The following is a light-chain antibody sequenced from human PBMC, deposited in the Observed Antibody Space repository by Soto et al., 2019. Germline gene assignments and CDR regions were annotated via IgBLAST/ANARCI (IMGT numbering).Light chain of an antibody. J-gene: IGKJ4*01. CDR3: QQSYSTPFA. V-gene: IGKV3-20*01. CDR1: QSVSSSY. Sequence: EIVLTQSPGTLSLSPGERATLSCRASQSVSSSYLAWYQQKPGQALRLLIYGASSRATGIPDRFSGSGSGTDFTLTISSLQPEDFATYYCQQSYSTPFAFGGGTKVDIK. CDR2: GAS.